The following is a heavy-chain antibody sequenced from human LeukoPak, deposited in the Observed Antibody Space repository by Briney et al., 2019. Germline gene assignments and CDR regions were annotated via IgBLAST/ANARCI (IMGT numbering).Heavy chain of an antibody. D-gene: IGHD4/OR15-4a*01. CDR2: IYYSGST. J-gene: IGHJ4*02. CDR3: AGVHKTMAYFDY. CDR1: DDSIRSYY. Sequence: SETLSLTCTVSDDSIRSYYWSWIRQPPGKGLEWIGHIYYSGSTNYHPSLKSRVTISVDTSTNHYSLKLSSVTAADTAIYYCAGVHKTMAYFDYWGQGTLVTVSS. V-gene: IGHV4-59*01.